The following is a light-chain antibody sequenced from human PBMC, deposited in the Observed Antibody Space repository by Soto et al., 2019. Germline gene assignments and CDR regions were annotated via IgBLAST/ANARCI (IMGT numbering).Light chain of an antibody. CDR2: GAS. CDR3: QQYVSSPWT. V-gene: IGKV3-20*01. Sequence: EIVVTQSPGTLSLSPGERATLSCRASQSISSSHLAWYQQKAGQAPRVLIYGASSRATGIPDRFSGSGSGTDFTLTISRLEPEDFSVSYCQQYVSSPWTFGQGTKVEVK. J-gene: IGKJ1*01. CDR1: QSISSSH.